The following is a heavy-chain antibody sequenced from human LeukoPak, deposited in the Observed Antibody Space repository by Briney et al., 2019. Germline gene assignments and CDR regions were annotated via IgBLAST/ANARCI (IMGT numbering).Heavy chain of an antibody. J-gene: IGHJ5*02. D-gene: IGHD1-26*01. CDR3: ARRAYSGSSLIQYNWSDP. CDR1: GGSFSGYY. V-gene: IGHV4-34*01. Sequence: SETLSLTCAVYGGSFSGYYWSWIRQPPGKGLEWIGEINHSGSTNYNPSLKSRVTISVDTSKNQFSLKLSSVTAADTAVYYCARRAYSGSSLIQYNWSDPWGQGTLVTVSS. CDR2: INHSGST.